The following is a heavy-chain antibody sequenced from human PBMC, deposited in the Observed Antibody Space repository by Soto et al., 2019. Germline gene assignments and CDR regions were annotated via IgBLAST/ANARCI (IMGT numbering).Heavy chain of an antibody. CDR2: INAGNGNT. CDR1: XXXFTSYX. V-gene: IGHV1-3*01. CDR3: ASYYSSSSADYFDY. Sequence: ASXKVSCKASXXXFTSYXMXXXXXXXGQRLEWMGWINAGNGNTKYSQKFQGRVTITRDTSASTAYMELSSLRSEDTAVYYCASYYSSSSADYFDYWGQGTLXTVS. D-gene: IGHD6-6*01. J-gene: IGHJ4*02.